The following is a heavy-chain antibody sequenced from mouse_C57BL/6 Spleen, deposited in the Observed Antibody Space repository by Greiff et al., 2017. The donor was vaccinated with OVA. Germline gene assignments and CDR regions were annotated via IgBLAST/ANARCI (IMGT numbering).Heavy chain of an antibody. J-gene: IGHJ4*01. CDR2: INPNNGGT. D-gene: IGHD2-3*01. V-gene: IGHV1-18*01. CDR1: GYTFTDYN. Sequence: EVQLQQSGPELVKPGASVKIPCKASGYTFTDYNMDWVKQSHGKSLEWIGDINPNNGGTIYNQKFKGKATLTVDTSSSTAYMELRSLTSEDTVVYYCARGLLYDGYYNYAMDYWGQGTSVTVSS. CDR3: ARGLLYDGYYNYAMDY.